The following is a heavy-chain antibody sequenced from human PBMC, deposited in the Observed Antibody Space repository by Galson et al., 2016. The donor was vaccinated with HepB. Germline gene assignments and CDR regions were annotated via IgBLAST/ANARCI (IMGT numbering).Heavy chain of an antibody. V-gene: IGHV4-59*08. CDR2: IYYSGST. CDR3: ARRGAYYYYGMDV. J-gene: IGHJ6*02. Sequence: CTVSGGSISGYYWSWIRQPPGKGLEWIGYIYYSGSTNYNPSLKSRLTISVDTSKNQYSLKLNSVTAADTAVYYCARRGAYYYYGMDVWGQGTTVTVSS. CDR1: GGSISGYY. D-gene: IGHD1-26*01.